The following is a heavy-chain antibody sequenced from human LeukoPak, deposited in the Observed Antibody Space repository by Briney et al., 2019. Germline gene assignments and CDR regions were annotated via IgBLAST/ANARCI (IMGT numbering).Heavy chain of an antibody. CDR2: VYPENGET. Sequence: ASVKVSRKVSGYSLSDISMHWVRQAPGKGLEWMGGVYPENGETVFAQTLQGRVTMTQDTSTDTAYMELSSLRSEDTAVYFCTTGIVVAVTDQLNDDPEVFDYWGQGTLVTVSS. V-gene: IGHV1-24*01. J-gene: IGHJ4*02. CDR3: TTGIVVAVTDQLNDDPEVFDY. D-gene: IGHD2-21*02. CDR1: GYSLSDIS.